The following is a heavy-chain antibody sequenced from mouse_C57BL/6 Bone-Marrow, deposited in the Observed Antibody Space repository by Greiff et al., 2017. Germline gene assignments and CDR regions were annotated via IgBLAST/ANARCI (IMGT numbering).Heavy chain of an antibody. V-gene: IGHV1-82*01. CDR2: IYPGDGDT. D-gene: IGHD1-1*01. CDR3: ASDYYGSSNPFDY. CDR1: GYAFSSSW. Sequence: LVESGPELVKPGASVKISCKASGYAFSSSWMNWVKQRPGKGLEWIGRIYPGDGDTNYNGKFKGKATLTADKSSSTAYMQLSRLTSEDTAVYFCASDYYGSSNPFDYWGQGTTLTVSS. J-gene: IGHJ2*01.